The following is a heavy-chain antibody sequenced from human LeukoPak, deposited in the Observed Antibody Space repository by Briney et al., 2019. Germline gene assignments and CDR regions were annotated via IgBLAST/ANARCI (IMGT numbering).Heavy chain of an antibody. D-gene: IGHD6-13*01. CDR3: AKGEGHIAAAGHFDY. J-gene: IGHJ4*02. V-gene: IGHV3-23*01. CDR2: ISGRDGST. Sequence: GGSLRLSCAASGFTFSSYAMNWVRQAPGEGLEWVSGISGRDGSTYYADSVKGRFTISRDNSKNTLDLQMNSLRADDTAVYYCAKGEGHIAAAGHFDYWGQGTLVTVSS. CDR1: GFTFSSYA.